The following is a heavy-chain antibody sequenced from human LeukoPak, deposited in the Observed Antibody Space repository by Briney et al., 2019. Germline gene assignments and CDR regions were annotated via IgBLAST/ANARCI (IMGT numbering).Heavy chain of an antibody. CDR1: GGSISSYY. J-gene: IGHJ4*02. V-gene: IGHV4-59*01. D-gene: IGHD5-18*01. Sequence: SETLSLTCTVPGGSISSYYWSWIRQPPGKGLEWIGYIYYSGSTSHNPSLKSRVTMSIDTSKNQFSLKLSSVTAADTAVYYCAAAAYGYGAYFDYWGQGTLVTVSS. CDR2: IYYSGST. CDR3: AAAAYGYGAYFDY.